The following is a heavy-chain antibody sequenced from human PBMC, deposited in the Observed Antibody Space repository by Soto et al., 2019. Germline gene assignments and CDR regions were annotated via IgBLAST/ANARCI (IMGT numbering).Heavy chain of an antibody. CDR1: GGSISSYY. Sequence: SETLSLTCTVSGGSISSYYWSWTRQPPGKGLEWIGYIYYSGSTNYNPSLKSRVTISVDTSKNQFSLKLSSVTAADTAVYYCARTAVAGNDAFDIWGQGTMVTVSS. CDR3: ARTAVAGNDAFDI. V-gene: IGHV4-59*01. D-gene: IGHD6-19*01. CDR2: IYYSGST. J-gene: IGHJ3*02.